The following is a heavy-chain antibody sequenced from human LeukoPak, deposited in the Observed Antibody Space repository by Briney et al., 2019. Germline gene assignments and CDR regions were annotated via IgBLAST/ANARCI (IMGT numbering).Heavy chain of an antibody. CDR1: GFTFSSYS. V-gene: IGHV3-48*01. D-gene: IGHD5-18*01. Sequence: RPGGSLRLSCAASGFTFSSYSMNWVRQAPRKGLEWVSYISSGSSSIYYADSVKGRFTISRDNAKNSLYLQMNSLRAEDTAVYYCARDSYGHDYWGQGTLVTVSS. CDR2: ISSGSSSI. J-gene: IGHJ4*02. CDR3: ARDSYGHDY.